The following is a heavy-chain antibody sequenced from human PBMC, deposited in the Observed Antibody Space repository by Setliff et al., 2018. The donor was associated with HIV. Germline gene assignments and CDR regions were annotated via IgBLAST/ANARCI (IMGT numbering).Heavy chain of an antibody. Sequence: GGSLRLSCAASGFTFSNYAMSWVRQAPGEGLEWVSAILSTGERTFYADSVKGRFTISRDNSKNTVYLQMNSLRAEDTAEYYCAKESWGDRMAFDIWGQGTMVTVSS. J-gene: IGHJ3*02. CDR3: AKESWGDRMAFDI. CDR1: GFTFSNYA. D-gene: IGHD7-27*01. CDR2: ILSTGERT. V-gene: IGHV3-23*01.